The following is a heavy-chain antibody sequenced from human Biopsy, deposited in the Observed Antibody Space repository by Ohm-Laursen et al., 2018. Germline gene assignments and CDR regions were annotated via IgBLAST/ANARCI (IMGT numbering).Heavy chain of an antibody. V-gene: IGHV4-39*01. J-gene: IGHJ5*02. Sequence: SETLSLTCAVSGGSVSSNVAYWAWIRQPPGKGLESIGSISYSGITYYNPSLQSRVTMSVDTSKNQFSLNLTSVTAADTAVYYCARHPTGFWFDPWGQGTLVIVSS. CDR3: ARHPTGFWFDP. CDR2: ISYSGIT. CDR1: GGSVSSNVAY.